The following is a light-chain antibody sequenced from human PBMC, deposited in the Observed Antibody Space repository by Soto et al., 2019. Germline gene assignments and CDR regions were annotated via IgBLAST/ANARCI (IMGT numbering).Light chain of an antibody. CDR3: QQYINAPQT. V-gene: IGKV4-1*01. Sequence: DIVMTQSPDSLAVSLGERATINCKSSQSVLYSPNNKNYLAWYQQKPGQPPKLLVYWASTRESGVPDRFSGLGSDTDFTLTITSLQAEDVAVYYCQQYINAPQTFGQGTKVEIK. CDR1: QSVLYSPNNKNY. CDR2: WAS. J-gene: IGKJ1*01.